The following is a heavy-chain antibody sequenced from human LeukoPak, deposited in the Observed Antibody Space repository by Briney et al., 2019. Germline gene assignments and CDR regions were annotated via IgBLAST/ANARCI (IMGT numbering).Heavy chain of an antibody. CDR2: ISSSSSTI. CDR3: AREGSSWYFYYMDV. Sequence: PGGSLRLSCAASGFTLSSFSMNWVRHAPGKGLEWVSYISSSSSTIYYADFVKGRFTISRDYAKNSLYLQMNSVRAELTAVYYCAREGSSWYFYYMDVWGKGTTVTVSS. J-gene: IGHJ6*03. D-gene: IGHD6-13*01. CDR1: GFTLSSFS. V-gene: IGHV3-48*01.